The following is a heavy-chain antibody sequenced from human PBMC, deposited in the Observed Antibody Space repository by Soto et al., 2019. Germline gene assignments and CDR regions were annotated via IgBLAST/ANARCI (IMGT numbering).Heavy chain of an antibody. CDR3: ARHISVPRTRGFAY. J-gene: IGHJ4*02. V-gene: IGHV4-4*02. D-gene: IGHD2-21*01. CDR1: GASISDNW. CDR2: IYHSGTT. Sequence: QVQLQESGPGLVKPSGTLSLTCAVSGASISDNWWSWVRQPPGKGLEWIGEIYHSGTTHYNPSLWSRVAMSVDKSNNRLSLNLNSVTAADTAVYYCARHISVPRTRGFAYWGQGTLVTVSS.